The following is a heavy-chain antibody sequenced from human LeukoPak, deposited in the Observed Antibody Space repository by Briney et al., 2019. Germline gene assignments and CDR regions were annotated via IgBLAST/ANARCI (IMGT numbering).Heavy chain of an antibody. Sequence: PSETLSLTCTVSGGSISSSSYYWDWIRQPPGKGLEWIGSIYYSGSTYYNPPLKSRVTISVDTSKNQFSLKLSSVTAADTAVYYCARQVYSYGNTPYYFDYWGQGTLVTVSS. D-gene: IGHD5-18*01. CDR3: ARQVYSYGNTPYYFDY. V-gene: IGHV4-39*01. CDR1: GGSISSSSYY. CDR2: IYYSGST. J-gene: IGHJ4*02.